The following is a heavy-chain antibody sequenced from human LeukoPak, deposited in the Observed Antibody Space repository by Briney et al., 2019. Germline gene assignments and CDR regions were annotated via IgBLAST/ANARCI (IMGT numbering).Heavy chain of an antibody. D-gene: IGHD2-15*01. J-gene: IGHJ3*02. CDR3: ARNRGTDDAFDI. CDR2: IYHSGST. CDR1: GYSISSGCY. Sequence: SETLSLTCTVSGYSISSGCYWGWIRQPPGKGLEWIGSIYHSGSTYYNPSLKSRVTISVDASKNQFSLKLSSVTAADTAVYYCARNRGTDDAFDIWGQGTMVTVSS. V-gene: IGHV4-38-2*02.